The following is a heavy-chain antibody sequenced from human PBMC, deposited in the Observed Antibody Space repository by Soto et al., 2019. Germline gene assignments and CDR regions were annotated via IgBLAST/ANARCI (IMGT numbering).Heavy chain of an antibody. CDR3: ARAGGDYGGNSWYFDL. V-gene: IGHV3-48*03. CDR2: ISSSGSTI. D-gene: IGHD4-17*01. J-gene: IGHJ2*01. Sequence: GGSLRLSCAASGFTFSSYEMNWVRQAPGKGLEWVSYISSSGSTIYYADSVKGRFTISRDNAKNSLYLQMNSLRAEDTAVYYCARAGGDYGGNSWYFDLWGRGTLVTVSS. CDR1: GFTFSSYE.